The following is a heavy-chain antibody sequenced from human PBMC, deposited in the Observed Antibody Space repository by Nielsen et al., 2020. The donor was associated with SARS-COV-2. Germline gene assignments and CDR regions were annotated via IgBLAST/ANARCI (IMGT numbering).Heavy chain of an antibody. V-gene: IGHV4-39*07. D-gene: IGHD6-13*01. CDR1: GDSISSSSYY. CDR2: IYYSGST. J-gene: IGHJ3*02. Sequence: SETLSLTCTVSGDSISSSSYYWGWIRQPPGKGLEWIGSIYYSGSTYYNPSLKSRVTISVDTSKNQFSLKLSSVTAADTAVYYCARERLNAAAGTDAFDIWGQGTMVTVSS. CDR3: ARERLNAAAGTDAFDI.